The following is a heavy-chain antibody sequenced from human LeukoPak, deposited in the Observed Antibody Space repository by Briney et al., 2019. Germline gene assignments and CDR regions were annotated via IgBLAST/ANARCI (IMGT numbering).Heavy chain of an antibody. Sequence: KPSETLSLTCTVSGGSISSYYWSWIRQPPGKGLEWIGYIYYSGSTNYNPSLKSRVTISVDTSKNQFSLKLSSVTAADTAVYYCASVRRGGLPESGYWGQGTLVTVSS. CDR3: ASVRRGGLPESGY. J-gene: IGHJ4*02. CDR2: IYYSGST. CDR1: GGSISSYY. D-gene: IGHD3-10*01. V-gene: IGHV4-59*01.